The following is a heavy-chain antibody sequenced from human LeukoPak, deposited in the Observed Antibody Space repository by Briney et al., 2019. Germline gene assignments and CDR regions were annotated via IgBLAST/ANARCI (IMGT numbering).Heavy chain of an antibody. CDR2: IYHSGST. J-gene: IGHJ2*01. CDR3: ARGRELWWYFDL. D-gene: IGHD2-21*01. CDR1: GYSISSGYY. Sequence: PSETLSLTCTVSGYSISSGYYWSWIRQPPGKGLEWIGSIYHSGSTYYNPSLKSRVTISVDTSKNQFSLKLSSVTAADTAVYYCARGRELWWYFDLWGRGTLVTVSS. V-gene: IGHV4-38-2*02.